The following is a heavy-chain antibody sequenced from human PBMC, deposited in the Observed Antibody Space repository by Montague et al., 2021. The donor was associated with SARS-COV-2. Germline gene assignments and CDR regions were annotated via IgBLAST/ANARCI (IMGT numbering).Heavy chain of an antibody. CDR3: ARDWWGTSGILSG. V-gene: IGHV4-61*09. Sequence: TLSLTCTVSVGSIPSSSYCWSWIRQPAGKGLEWIGHIYPNGNTNYNPSLKSRVTLSIDTSKNQLSLKLTSVTAADTAMYYCARDWWGTSGILSGWGQGTLVTVSS. J-gene: IGHJ4*02. D-gene: IGHD2-15*01. CDR2: IYPNGNT. CDR1: VGSIPSSSYC.